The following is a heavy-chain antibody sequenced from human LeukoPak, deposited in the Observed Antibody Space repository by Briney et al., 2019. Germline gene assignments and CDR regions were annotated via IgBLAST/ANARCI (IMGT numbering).Heavy chain of an antibody. J-gene: IGHJ5*02. CDR2: INPNSGGT. CDR3: ARCGTGTKYNWFDP. V-gene: IGHV1-2*02. Sequence: ASVKVSCKASGYTFPSYYMHWVRRAPGQGLEWMGWINPNSGGTNYAQKFQGRVTITADKSTSTAYMELSSLRSEDTAVYYCARCGTGTKYNWFDPWGQGTLVTVSS. D-gene: IGHD1-1*01. CDR1: GYTFPSYY.